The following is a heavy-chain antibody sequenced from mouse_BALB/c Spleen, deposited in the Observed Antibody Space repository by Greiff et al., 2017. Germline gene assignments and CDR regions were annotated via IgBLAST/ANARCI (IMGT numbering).Heavy chain of an antibody. V-gene: IGHV2-2*02. J-gene: IGHJ4*01. Sequence: VQRVESGPGLVQPSQSLSITCTVSGFSLTSYGVHWVRQSPGKGLEWLGVIWSGGSTDYNAAFISRLSISKDNSKSQVFFKMNSLQANDTAIYYCALSYFYAMDYWGQGTSVTVSS. CDR1: GFSLTSYG. D-gene: IGHD1-1*01. CDR3: ALSYFYAMDY. CDR2: IWSGGST.